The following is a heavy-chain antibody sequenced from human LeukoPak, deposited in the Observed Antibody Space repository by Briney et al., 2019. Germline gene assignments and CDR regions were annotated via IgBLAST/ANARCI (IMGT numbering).Heavy chain of an antibody. J-gene: IGHJ3*01. Sequence: PGGSLRLSCAASGFTFSNYAMSWVRQAPGKRPEWVSVINGRDGRTYYADSVKGRFTISRDNSKNTLYLQMNSLRAEDTAVYYCETHFRSSWGYDAFDFWGQGTMLTVSS. CDR3: ETHFRSSWGYDAFDF. CDR2: INGRDGRT. D-gene: IGHD6-13*01. CDR1: GFTFSNYA. V-gene: IGHV3-23*01.